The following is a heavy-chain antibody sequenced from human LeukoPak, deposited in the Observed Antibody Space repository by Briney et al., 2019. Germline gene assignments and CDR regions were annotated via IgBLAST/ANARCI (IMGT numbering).Heavy chain of an antibody. CDR3: ARDISYVTLDY. CDR2: IWFDGTKK. J-gene: IGHJ4*02. V-gene: IGHV3-33*01. Sequence: PRGSLRLSCAASGFTFSRNGMHWVRQAPGKGLEWVAVIWFDGTKKFYADSVKGRFTISRDDSKNTLYLQMNSLRAEDTAVYYCARDISYVTLDYWGQRTLFSLSS. D-gene: IGHD3-16*01. CDR1: GFTFSRNG.